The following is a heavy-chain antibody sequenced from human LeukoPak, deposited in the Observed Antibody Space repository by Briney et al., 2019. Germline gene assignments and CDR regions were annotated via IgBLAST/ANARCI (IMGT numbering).Heavy chain of an antibody. CDR1: GFTFSSCA. V-gene: IGHV3-23*01. D-gene: IGHD2-2*01. Sequence: PGGSLRLSCAASGFTFSSCAMSWVRQAPGKGLEWVSTISGSGGSTHYADSVKGRFTISRDNSKNTLCLQMNSLRAGDTAVYYCAKGGCCSSTNCPVDVWGQGTTVTVSS. CDR3: AKGGCCSSTNCPVDV. J-gene: IGHJ6*02. CDR2: ISGSGGST.